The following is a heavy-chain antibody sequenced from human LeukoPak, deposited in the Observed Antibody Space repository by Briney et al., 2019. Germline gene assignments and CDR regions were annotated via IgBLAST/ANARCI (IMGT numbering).Heavy chain of an antibody. CDR3: ARTAIFSPFSFDY. Sequence: ASVKVSCKASGYTFTAYYMNWLRQAPGQGLEWMGWINPDSGGTNYAQKFQGRVTMTRDTSSSTAYMELSRLRSDDTAVYYCARTAIFSPFSFDYWGQGTLVTVSS. V-gene: IGHV1-2*02. D-gene: IGHD3-9*01. J-gene: IGHJ4*02. CDR1: GYTFTAYY. CDR2: INPDSGGT.